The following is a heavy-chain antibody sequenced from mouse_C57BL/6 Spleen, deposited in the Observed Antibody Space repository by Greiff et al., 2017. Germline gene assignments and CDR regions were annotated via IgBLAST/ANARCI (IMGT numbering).Heavy chain of an antibody. V-gene: IGHV5-17*01. CDR1: GFTFSDYG. J-gene: IGHJ3*01. Sequence: DVHLVESGGGLVKPGGSLKLSCAASGFTFSDYGMHWVRQAPEKGLEWVAYISSGSSTIYYADTVKGRFTISRDNAKNTLFLQMTSLRSEDTAMYYCAKQYGNYLAWFAYWGQGTLVTVSA. D-gene: IGHD2-1*01. CDR2: ISSGSSTI. CDR3: AKQYGNYLAWFAY.